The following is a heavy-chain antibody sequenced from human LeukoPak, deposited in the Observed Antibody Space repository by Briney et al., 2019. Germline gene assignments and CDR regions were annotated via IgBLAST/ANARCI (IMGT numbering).Heavy chain of an antibody. Sequence: GGSLRLSCAVSGLTFSSSWMDWVRQAPGKGLVWVSRIKTGGSDTAYADSVKGRFTISRDNAKNTLYLQMNSLRPEDTAVYYCAFHNSSGNFGYWGQGTLVTVSS. J-gene: IGHJ4*02. CDR1: GLTFSSSW. V-gene: IGHV3-74*01. CDR2: IKTGGSDT. D-gene: IGHD3-22*01. CDR3: AFHNSSGNFGY.